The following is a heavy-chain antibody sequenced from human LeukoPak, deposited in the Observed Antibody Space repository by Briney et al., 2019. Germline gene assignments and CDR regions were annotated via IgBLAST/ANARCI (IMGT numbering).Heavy chain of an antibody. V-gene: IGHV3-53*01. CDR2: IYSGGST. J-gene: IGHJ4*02. Sequence: GGSLRLSCAASGFTVSSNYMSWVRQAPGKGLEWVSVIYSGGSTYYADSVKGRFTISRDNSKNTLYLQMNSLRAEDTAVYYCARGDGIAVAGADYWGQGTLVTVSS. D-gene: IGHD6-19*01. CDR1: GFTVSSNY. CDR3: ARGDGIAVAGADY.